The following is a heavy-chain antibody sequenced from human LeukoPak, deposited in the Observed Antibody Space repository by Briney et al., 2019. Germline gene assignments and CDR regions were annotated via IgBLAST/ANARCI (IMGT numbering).Heavy chain of an antibody. CDR2: ISYDGSNR. CDR3: ARTTYDFWSPTDY. J-gene: IGHJ4*02. V-gene: IGHV3-30*04. D-gene: IGHD3-3*01. CDR1: GFTFSSYA. Sequence: PGGSLRLSCAASGFTFSSYAMHWVRQAPGKGLEWVAVISYDGSNRYYADSVKGRFTISRDNSKNTLYLQMNSLRAEDTAVYYGARTTYDFWSPTDYWGQGTLVTVSS.